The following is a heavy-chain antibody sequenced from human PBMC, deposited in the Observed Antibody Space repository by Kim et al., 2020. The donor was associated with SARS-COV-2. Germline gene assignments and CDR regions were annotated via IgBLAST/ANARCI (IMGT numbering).Heavy chain of an antibody. CDR2: P. V-gene: IGHV7-4-1*02. Sequence: PTYAPCFTGRFVFSMDTSVSTAYLQINSLKPEDSAVYYCARDGSSGYYPDYWGQGTLVTVSS. J-gene: IGHJ4*02. CDR3: ARDGSSGYYPDY. D-gene: IGHD3-22*01.